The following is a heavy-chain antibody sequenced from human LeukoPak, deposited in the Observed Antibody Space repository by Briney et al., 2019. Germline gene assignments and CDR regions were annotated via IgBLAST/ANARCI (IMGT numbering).Heavy chain of an antibody. CDR2: INPNSGGT. CDR1: GYTFTGYY. Sequence: ASVKVSCKASGYTFTGYYMHWVRQAPGQGLEWMGRINPNSGGTNYAQKFQGRVTMTRDTSISTAYMELSRLRSDDTAVYYCARDRRIMLAAAGKFGYYMHVWGRGTTVTVSS. CDR3: ARDRRIMLAAAGKFGYYMHV. D-gene: IGHD6-13*01. J-gene: IGHJ6*03. V-gene: IGHV1-2*06.